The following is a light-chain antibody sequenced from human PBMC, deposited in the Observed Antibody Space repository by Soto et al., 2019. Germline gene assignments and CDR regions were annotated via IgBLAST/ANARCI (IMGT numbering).Light chain of an antibody. CDR1: QRISSKY. CDR2: GAS. V-gene: IGKV3-20*01. Sequence: EIVLTQSPGTLSLSPGERATLSRRASQRISSKYLAWYQQKPGQAPRLLIDGASSRATGIPDRFSGSGSGTDFTLTIGRLEPEDFAVYYCQQYDTSPRTFGQGTKVEIK. CDR3: QQYDTSPRT. J-gene: IGKJ1*01.